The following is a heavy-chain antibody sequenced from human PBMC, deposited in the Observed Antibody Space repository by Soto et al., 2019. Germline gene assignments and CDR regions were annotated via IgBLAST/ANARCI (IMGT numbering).Heavy chain of an antibody. CDR3: AKDIFFTTSGGSWYYYNMSVSYY. CDR1: GFTFDDYA. Sequence: GGSLRLSCAASGFTFDDYAMHWVRQAPWKGLEWVSGVSWNSGSIGYADSVKGRFTISRDNAKNSLYLQMNSLRAEDTALYYCAKDIFFTTSGGSWYYYNMSVSYYWAQGTLVTVSS. V-gene: IGHV3-9*01. J-gene: IGHJ4*02. D-gene: IGHD6-13*01. CDR2: VSWNSGSI.